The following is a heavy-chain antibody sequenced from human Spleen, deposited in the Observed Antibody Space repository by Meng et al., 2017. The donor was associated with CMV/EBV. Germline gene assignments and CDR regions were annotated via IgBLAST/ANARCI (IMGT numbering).Heavy chain of an antibody. D-gene: IGHD2/OR15-2a*01. CDR1: GFTVSSNY. CDR2: IYSGGST. J-gene: IGHJ6*02. Sequence: GGSLRLSCAASGFTVSSNYMSWVRQAPGKGLEWVSVIYSGGSTYYADSVKGRFTISRDNSKNTLYLQMNSLRAEDTAVYYCARDLWGWGFDYYYGMDVWGQGTTVTVSS. V-gene: IGHV3-53*01. CDR3: ARDLWGWGFDYYYGMDV.